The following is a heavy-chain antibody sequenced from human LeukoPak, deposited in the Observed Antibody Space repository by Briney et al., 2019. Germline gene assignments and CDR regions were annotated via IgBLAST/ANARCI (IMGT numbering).Heavy chain of an antibody. D-gene: IGHD3-10*01. J-gene: IGHJ6*03. V-gene: IGHV4-61*02. CDR3: ARDRFPNYHMDV. CDR1: GGSISSGSYY. Sequence: SQTLSLTCTVSGGSISSGSYYWSWIRQPAGKGLEWIGRIYTSGSTNYNPSLKSRVTISVDTSKNQFSLKLSSVTAADTAAYYCARDRFPNYHMDVWGKGTTVTVSS. CDR2: IYTSGST.